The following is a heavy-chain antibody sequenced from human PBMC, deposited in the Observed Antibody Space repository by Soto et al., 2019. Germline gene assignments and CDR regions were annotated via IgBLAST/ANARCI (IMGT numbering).Heavy chain of an antibody. CDR1: GFTFSSYW. Sequence: GGALRLSCAASGFTFSSYWMHWVRQAPGKGLVWVSRINSDGSSTSYADSVKGRFTISRDNAKNTLYLQMNSLRAEDTAVYYCARDGPTGQLVLGMDVWGQGTTVTVSS. D-gene: IGHD6-13*01. CDR3: ARDGPTGQLVLGMDV. CDR2: INSDGSST. J-gene: IGHJ6*02. V-gene: IGHV3-74*01.